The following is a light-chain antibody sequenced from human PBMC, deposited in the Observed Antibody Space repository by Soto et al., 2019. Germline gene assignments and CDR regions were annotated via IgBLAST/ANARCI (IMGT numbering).Light chain of an antibody. CDR3: QQYENLPT. V-gene: IGKV1-33*01. Sequence: DIQMTQSPSSLSASVGDRVTITFQASQDISNYLNWYQQKLGKAPKLLIYDASNLETGVPSRFSGSGSGTDFTFTISRLQPEDIATYYCQQYENLPTFGQGTRLEIK. CDR1: QDISNY. CDR2: DAS. J-gene: IGKJ5*01.